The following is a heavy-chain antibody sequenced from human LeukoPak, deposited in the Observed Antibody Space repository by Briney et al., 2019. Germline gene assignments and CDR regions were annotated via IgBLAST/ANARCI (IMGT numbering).Heavy chain of an antibody. D-gene: IGHD1-26*01. V-gene: IGHV1-8*01. CDR2: MNPNSGNT. Sequence: ASVKVSCKASGYTFTGYDINWVRQATGQGLEWMGWMNPNSGNTGYAQKFQGRVTMTRNTSISTAYMELSSLRSEDTAVYYCARGIRGTVWEPTYYFDYWGQGTLVTVSS. J-gene: IGHJ4*02. CDR3: ARGIRGTVWEPTYYFDY. CDR1: GYTFTGYD.